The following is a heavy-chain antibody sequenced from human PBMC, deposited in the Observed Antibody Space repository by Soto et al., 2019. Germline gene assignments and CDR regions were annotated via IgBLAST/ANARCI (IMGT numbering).Heavy chain of an antibody. V-gene: IGHV4-61*01. Sequence: SETLSLTCTVSGDSVTSGNYYWSWIRHPPGKGLEWIGYIYYSVNTNYSPSLKSRVTISLDTSNNQFSLKLSSVTAADTAVDDRAKFLGRVNDSGEGTLVTLSS. J-gene: IGHJ4*02. CDR2: IYYSVNT. CDR3: AKFLGRVND. D-gene: IGHD2-15*01. CDR1: GDSVTSGNYY.